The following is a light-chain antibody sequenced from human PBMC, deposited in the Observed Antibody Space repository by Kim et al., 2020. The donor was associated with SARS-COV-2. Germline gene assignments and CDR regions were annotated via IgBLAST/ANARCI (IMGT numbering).Light chain of an antibody. J-gene: IGKJ2*01. CDR3: QQSRSTPYT. V-gene: IGKV1-39*01. CDR2: AAS. Sequence: DIQMTQSPSSLSASVGDRVTITCQASQDVNNYLNWYQQKPGKAPKLLIYAASNLETGVPSRFSGSGSGTDFTLTISSLQPEDFAVYYCQQSRSTPYTFGQGTKLEI. CDR1: QDVNNY.